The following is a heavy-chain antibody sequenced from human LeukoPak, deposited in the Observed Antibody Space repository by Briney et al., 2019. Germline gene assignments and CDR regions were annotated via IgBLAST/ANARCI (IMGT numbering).Heavy chain of an antibody. J-gene: IGHJ3*02. CDR1: GYTFTGYY. V-gene: IGHV1-2*02. CDR2: INPNSGGT. CDR3: ARGRVGALQGRFAFDI. D-gene: IGHD1-26*01. Sequence: ASVKVSCKASGYTFTGYYMHWVRQAPGQGLEWMGWINPNSGGTNYAQKFQGRVTMTRDTSTSTVYMELSSLRSEDTAVYYCARGRVGALQGRFAFDIWGQGTMVTVSS.